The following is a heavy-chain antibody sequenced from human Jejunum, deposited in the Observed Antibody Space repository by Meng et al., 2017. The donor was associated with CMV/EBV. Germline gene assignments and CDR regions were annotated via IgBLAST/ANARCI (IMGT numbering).Heavy chain of an antibody. J-gene: IGHJ4*02. Sequence: LRVSCAASGLTFRSYWMSWVRRAPGRGLEWVANINDNGTWSQYVDSVKGRFIISRDNAQNSLYLQMNSLRVDDTAMYFCEGGDGYWGRGTLVTVSS. CDR2: INDNGTWS. CDR3: EGGDGY. V-gene: IGHV3-7*04. CDR1: GLTFRSYW.